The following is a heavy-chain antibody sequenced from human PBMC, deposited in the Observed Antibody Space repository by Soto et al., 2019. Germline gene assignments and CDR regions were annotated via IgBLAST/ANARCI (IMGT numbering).Heavy chain of an antibody. D-gene: IGHD4-17*01. Sequence: SQTLSLTCAISGDSVSSNSAAWNWIRQSPSRGLEWLGRTYYRSKWYNDYAVSVKSRITINPDTSKNQFSLQLNSVAPEDTAVYYCARDRGSTVTPRYYYGMDVWGQGTTVTVSS. CDR1: GDSVSSNSAA. J-gene: IGHJ6*02. CDR2: TYYRSKWYN. V-gene: IGHV6-1*01. CDR3: ARDRGSTVTPRYYYGMDV.